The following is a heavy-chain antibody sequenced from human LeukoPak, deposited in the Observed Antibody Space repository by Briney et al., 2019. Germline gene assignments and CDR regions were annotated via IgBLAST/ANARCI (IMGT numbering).Heavy chain of an antibody. V-gene: IGHV3-7*03. CDR1: GFTFSSHS. Sequence: GGSLRLSCTASGFTFSSHSMSWVRQAPGKGLEWVANIKQDGSEKYYVDSVKGRFTISRDNAKNSLYLQMNSLRAEDTAVYYCARGVSDYWGQGTLVTVSS. D-gene: IGHD3-10*01. CDR3: ARGVSDY. CDR2: IKQDGSEK. J-gene: IGHJ4*02.